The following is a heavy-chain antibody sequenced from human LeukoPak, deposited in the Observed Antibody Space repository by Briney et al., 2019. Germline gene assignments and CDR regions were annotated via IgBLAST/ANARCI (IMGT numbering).Heavy chain of an antibody. D-gene: IGHD2-15*01. J-gene: IGHJ6*04. CDR3: ARDAVVAATPRRYYYYGMDV. CDR2: IKQDGSEK. Sequence: PGGSLRLSCAASGFTVSGNYMSWVRQAPGKGLEWVANIKQDGSEKYYVDSVKGRFTISRDNAKNSLYLQMNSLRAEDTAVYYCARDAVVAATPRRYYYYGMDVWGKGTTVTVSS. V-gene: IGHV3-7*03. CDR1: GFTVSGNY.